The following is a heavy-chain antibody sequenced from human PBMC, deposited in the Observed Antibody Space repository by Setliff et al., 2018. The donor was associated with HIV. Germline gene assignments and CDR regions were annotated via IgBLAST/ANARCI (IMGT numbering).Heavy chain of an antibody. Sequence: SETLSLTCTVSGGSITTYFWTWIRQPPGKGLEWIGSAFHSGATNYNPSLKSRVTISLDTSKNQFSLNLTSVTAADTAVYYCARGGTSSNWFDPWGQGTLVTVSS. V-gene: IGHV4-59*01. CDR3: ARGGTSSNWFDP. J-gene: IGHJ5*02. CDR2: AFHSGAT. CDR1: GGSITTYF. D-gene: IGHD2-2*01.